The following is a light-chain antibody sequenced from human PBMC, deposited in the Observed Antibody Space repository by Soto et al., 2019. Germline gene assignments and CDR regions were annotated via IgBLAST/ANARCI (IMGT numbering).Light chain of an antibody. CDR2: DVS. Sequence: QSALTQPASVSGSPGQSITISCTGTSSDVGGYNYVSWYQQHPGKAPKLMIYDVSNRPSGVSNRFSDSKSGNTASLTISGLQAEDEADYYCSSYTSSGTLVVFGGGTQLTVL. CDR1: SSDVGGYNY. J-gene: IGLJ2*01. V-gene: IGLV2-14*01. CDR3: SSYTSSGTLVV.